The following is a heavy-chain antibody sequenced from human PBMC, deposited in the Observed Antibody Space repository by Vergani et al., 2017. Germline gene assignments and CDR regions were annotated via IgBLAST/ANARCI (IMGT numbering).Heavy chain of an antibody. CDR1: GYSIGSGYY. J-gene: IGHJ5*02. V-gene: IGHV4-38-2*02. CDR3: ARLLGWEFDP. CDR2: IFHSGST. D-gene: IGHD3-3*01. Sequence: QVQLQESGPGLVKPSETLSLSCTVSGYSIGSGYYWAWIRQSPGRGLEWIGIIFHSGSTHYSPSLESRVSISVDTSRNLFSLRLRSVTAADTAVYYCARLLGWEFDPWGQGTLVIVSS.